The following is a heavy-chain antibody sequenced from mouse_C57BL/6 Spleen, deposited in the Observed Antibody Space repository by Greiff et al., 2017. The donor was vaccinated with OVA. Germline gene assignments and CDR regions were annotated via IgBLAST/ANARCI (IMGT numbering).Heavy chain of an antibody. CDR3: ARSRDLYYGGNYFDY. J-gene: IGHJ2*01. CDR2: INPSNGGT. CDR1: GYTFTSYW. V-gene: IGHV1-53*01. D-gene: IGHD1-1*01. Sequence: QVQLKESGTELVKPGASVKLSCKASGYTFTSYWMHWVKQRPGQGLEWIGNINPSNGGTNYNEKFKSKATLTVDKSTSTGYMQLSILTSEDTAVYYCARSRDLYYGGNYFDYWGQGTTLTVSS.